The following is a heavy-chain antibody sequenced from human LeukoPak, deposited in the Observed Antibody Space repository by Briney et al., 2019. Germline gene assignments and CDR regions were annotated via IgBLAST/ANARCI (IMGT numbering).Heavy chain of an antibody. CDR2: ISGSGGST. J-gene: IGHJ4*02. D-gene: IGHD6-13*01. V-gene: IGHV3-23*01. Sequence: GGSLSLSCAASGFTFNIYAMSWVRQAPGKGLEWVAGISGSGGSTGYAGSVKGRFTISRDNSKNTLYLHMNSLRAEDTAVYYCAKDRRIAAAYLFDYWGQGTLVSVSS. CDR3: AKDRRIAAAYLFDY. CDR1: GFTFNIYA.